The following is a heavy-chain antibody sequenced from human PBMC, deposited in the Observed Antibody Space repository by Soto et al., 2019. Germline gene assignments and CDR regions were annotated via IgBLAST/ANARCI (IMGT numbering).Heavy chain of an antibody. V-gene: IGHV1-69*13. CDR1: GGTFSGYA. D-gene: IGHD3-3*01. CDR2: IIPIFGTA. CDR3: ARDQGVFGVVIPTEIYHHYRMAV. J-gene: IGHJ6*02. Sequence: AVKVSCKASGGTFSGYAISWVRQAPGQGLEWMGGIIPIFGTANYAQKFQGRVTITADESTSTAYMELSSLRSEDTAVYYCARDQGVFGVVIPTEIYHHYRMAVSGQGTTVTVS.